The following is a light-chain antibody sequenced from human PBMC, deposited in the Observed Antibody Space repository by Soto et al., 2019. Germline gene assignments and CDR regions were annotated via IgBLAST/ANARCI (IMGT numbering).Light chain of an antibody. CDR1: QSISTW. CDR3: QQYDSYSWT. Sequence: DIQMTQSPSTLSASAGDTVTITCRASQSISTWLAWYQQKPGKAPKLLIFDASSLKSGVPSRLSGSGSGTEFTLTISSLQPDDFATYYCQQYDSYSWTFGQGTKVEIK. J-gene: IGKJ1*01. CDR2: DAS. V-gene: IGKV1-5*01.